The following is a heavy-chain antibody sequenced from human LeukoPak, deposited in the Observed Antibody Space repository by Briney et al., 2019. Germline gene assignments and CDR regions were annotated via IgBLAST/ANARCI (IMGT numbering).Heavy chain of an antibody. CDR2: MNPNSGNT. J-gene: IGHJ5*02. CDR3: ARGRRWSNNWFDP. Sequence: ASVKVSCRASGYTFTSYDINWVRQATGQGLEWMGWMNPNSGNTGYAQKFQGRVTMTRNTSISTAYMELSSLRSEDTAVYYCARGRRWSNNWFDPWGQGALVTVSS. D-gene: IGHD4-23*01. CDR1: GYTFTSYD. V-gene: IGHV1-8*01.